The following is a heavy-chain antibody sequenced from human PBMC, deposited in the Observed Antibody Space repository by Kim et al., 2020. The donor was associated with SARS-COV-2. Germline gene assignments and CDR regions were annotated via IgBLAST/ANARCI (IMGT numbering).Heavy chain of an antibody. Sequence: ADSVKGRFTISRDNSKNTLYLQMNGLRAEDTAVYYCARDLPVAGTQGFDYWGQGTLVTVSS. D-gene: IGHD6-19*01. V-gene: IGHV3-30*01. J-gene: IGHJ4*02. CDR3: ARDLPVAGTQGFDY.